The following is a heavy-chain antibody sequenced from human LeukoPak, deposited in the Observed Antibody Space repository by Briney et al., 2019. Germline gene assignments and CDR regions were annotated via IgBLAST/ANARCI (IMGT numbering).Heavy chain of an antibody. CDR1: GGSISSSSYY. CDR2: IYYSGST. V-gene: IGHV4-39*01. D-gene: IGHD3-22*01. J-gene: IGHJ4*02. CDR3: ARARWITMIGEYYFDY. Sequence: SETLSLTCTVSGGSISSSSYYWCWTRQPPGKGLEWIGSIYYSGSTYYNPSIKSRVTISVDTSKNQFSLKLSSVTAADTAVYYCARARWITMIGEYYFDYWGQGTLVTVSS.